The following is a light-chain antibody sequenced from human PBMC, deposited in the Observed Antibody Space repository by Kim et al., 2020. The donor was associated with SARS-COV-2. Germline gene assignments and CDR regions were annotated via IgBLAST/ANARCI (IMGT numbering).Light chain of an antibody. CDR2: DAA. J-gene: IGKJ1*01. CDR3: QQYDSSPRT. V-gene: IGKV3-20*01. Sequence: SPGERATLSCRASQSISRGYLAWYQQKPGQSPRRLIYDAASRATGIPDRVSGSVSGTDFTLTISRLEPEDFAVYYCQQYDSSPRTFGQGTKVDIK. CDR1: QSISRGY.